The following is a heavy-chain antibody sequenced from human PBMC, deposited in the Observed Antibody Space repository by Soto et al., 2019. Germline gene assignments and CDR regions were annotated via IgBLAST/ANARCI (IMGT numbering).Heavy chain of an antibody. D-gene: IGHD2-2*01. V-gene: IGHV4-59*01. CDR1: GGSISTFY. Sequence: SETLSLTCSVSGGSISTFYWTWIRQPPGKGLEWVGHIYYSGSTSYNPSLKSRVTISVDTSNNQFSLKLSSVTAADTAVYYCARGRSCSGSTCYDAYNWFGPWGQGTLVTVSS. J-gene: IGHJ5*02. CDR2: IYYSGST. CDR3: ARGRSCSGSTCYDAYNWFGP.